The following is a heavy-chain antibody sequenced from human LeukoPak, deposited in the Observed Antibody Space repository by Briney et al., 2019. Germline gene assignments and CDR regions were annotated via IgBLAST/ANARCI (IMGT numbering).Heavy chain of an antibody. J-gene: IGHJ6*03. CDR2: IYYSWST. CDR3: ARGGRSYYYYYYMDV. CDR1: GGSISSSSYY. Sequence: SETLSLTCTVSGGSISSSSYYWGWIRQPPGKGLEWIGSIYYSWSTYYNPSLKSRATISVDTSKNQFSLKLSSVTAADTAVYYCARGGRSYYYYYYMDVWGKGTTVTVSS. D-gene: IGHD1-26*01. V-gene: IGHV4-39*07.